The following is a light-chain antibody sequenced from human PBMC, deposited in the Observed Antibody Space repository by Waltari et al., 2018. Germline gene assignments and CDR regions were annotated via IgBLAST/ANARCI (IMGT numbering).Light chain of an antibody. CDR2: VNSDGSH. J-gene: IGLJ3*02. V-gene: IGLV4-69*01. CDR1: SGHSSNI. CDR3: ETGGHGTWV. Sequence: QLVLTQSPSASASLGASVKLTCTLSSGHSSNIIAWLQQRPERGPRYVMKVNSDGSHSKGDDIPYRFSGSSSGSERYLTISSLQSEDEADYYCETGGHGTWVFGGGTKLTVL.